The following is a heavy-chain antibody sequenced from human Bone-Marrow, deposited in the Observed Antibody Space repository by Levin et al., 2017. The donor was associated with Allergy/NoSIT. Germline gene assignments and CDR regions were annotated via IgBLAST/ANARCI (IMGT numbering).Heavy chain of an antibody. V-gene: IGHV1-8*01. Sequence: ASVKVSCKASGYTFTSYDINWVRQATGQGLEWMGWMNPNSGNTGYAQKFQGRVTMTRNTSISTAYMELSSLRSEDTAVYYCARSPEDYYDILTGYYIASYDDGMDVWGQGTTVTVAS. D-gene: IGHD3-9*01. CDR2: MNPNSGNT. CDR1: GYTFTSYD. J-gene: IGHJ6*02. CDR3: ARSPEDYYDILTGYYIASYDDGMDV.